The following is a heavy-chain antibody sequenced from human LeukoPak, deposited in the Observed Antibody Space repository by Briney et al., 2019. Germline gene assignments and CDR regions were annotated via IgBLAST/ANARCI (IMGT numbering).Heavy chain of an antibody. J-gene: IGHJ5*02. CDR1: GGSFSGYH. CDR3: ARGGGRAVAGTTEWFDP. V-gene: IGHV4-34*01. Sequence: PSETLSLTCAVYGGSFSGYHWSWIRQPPGKGLEWIGEINHSGSTNYNPSLKSRVTISVDTSKNQFSLKLSSVTAADTAVYYCARGGGRAVAGTTEWFDPWGQGTLVTVSS. CDR2: INHSGST. D-gene: IGHD6-19*01.